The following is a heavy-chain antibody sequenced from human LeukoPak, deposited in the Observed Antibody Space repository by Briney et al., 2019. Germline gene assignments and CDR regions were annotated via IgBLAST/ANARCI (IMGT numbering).Heavy chain of an antibody. Sequence: ASVKVTCKASGYTFTSYAMHWVRQAPGQRLEWMGWINPNSGGTNYAQKFQGRVTMTRDTSISTAYMELSRLRSDDTAVYYCARFIKNWFDPWGQGTLVTVSS. CDR2: INPNSGGT. CDR1: GYTFTSYA. J-gene: IGHJ5*02. CDR3: ARFIKNWFDP. V-gene: IGHV1-2*02.